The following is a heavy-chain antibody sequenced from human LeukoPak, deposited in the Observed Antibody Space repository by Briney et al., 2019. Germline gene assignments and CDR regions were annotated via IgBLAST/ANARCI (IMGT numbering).Heavy chain of an antibody. Sequence: PGRSLSLSCAASGFTFSSYGMHWVRQAPGKGLEWVAVISYDGSNKYYADSVKGRFTISRDNSKNTLYLQMNSLRAEDTAVYYCAALAGTAAAGADAFDIWGQGTMVTVSS. CDR3: AALAGTAAAGADAFDI. CDR2: ISYDGSNK. J-gene: IGHJ3*02. D-gene: IGHD6-13*01. CDR1: GFTFSSYG. V-gene: IGHV3-30*03.